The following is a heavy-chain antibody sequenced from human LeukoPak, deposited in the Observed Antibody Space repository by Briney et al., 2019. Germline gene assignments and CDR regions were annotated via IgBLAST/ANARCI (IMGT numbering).Heavy chain of an antibody. Sequence: GASVKVSCKASGGTFSSYAISWVRQAPGQGLEWMGGIIPIFGTANYAQKFQGRVTITADESTSTAYMELSSLRSEDTAVYYCARGATVTTIYYYCGMDVWGQGTTVTVSS. CDR3: ARGATVTTIYYYCGMDV. V-gene: IGHV1-69*13. D-gene: IGHD4-17*01. CDR2: IIPIFGTA. CDR1: GGTFSSYA. J-gene: IGHJ6*02.